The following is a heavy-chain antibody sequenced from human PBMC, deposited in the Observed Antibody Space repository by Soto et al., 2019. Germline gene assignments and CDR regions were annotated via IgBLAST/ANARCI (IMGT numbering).Heavy chain of an antibody. Sequence: PGGSLRLSCAASGFTFSSYAMHWVRQAPGKGLEWVAVISDDGSNKYYADSVKGRFTISRDNSKNTLYLQMNSLRAEDTAVYYCARDECTAMWINWLDPSGQGAMV. J-gene: IGHJ5*02. CDR2: ISDDGSNK. CDR1: GFTFSSYA. D-gene: IGHD5-18*01. V-gene: IGHV3-30-3*01. CDR3: ARDECTAMWINWLDP.